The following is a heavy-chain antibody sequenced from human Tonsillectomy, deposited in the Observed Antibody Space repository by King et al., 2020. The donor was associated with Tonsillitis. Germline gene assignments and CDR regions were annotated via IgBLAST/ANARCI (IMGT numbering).Heavy chain of an antibody. CDR1: GYTLTESS. J-gene: IGHJ3*02. D-gene: IGHD2-2*02. CDR3: ATRRHCSSSSCYTLAAFDI. Sequence: QLVQSGAEVKKPGASVKVSCKVSGYTLTESSMHWGRQAPGKGLEGMGGFDPEDVETIYAQKLQGRVTMTEGTSTDTGYMELSSLRSKDTAVYYCATRRHCSSSSCYTLAAFDIWGQGTMVTVSS. CDR2: FDPEDVET. V-gene: IGHV1-24*01.